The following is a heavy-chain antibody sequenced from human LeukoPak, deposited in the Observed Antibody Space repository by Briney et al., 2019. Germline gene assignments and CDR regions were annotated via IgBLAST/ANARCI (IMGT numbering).Heavy chain of an antibody. CDR3: ARHGAYSSSWYTPRY. CDR2: INHSGST. D-gene: IGHD6-13*01. CDR1: GGSFSGYY. V-gene: IGHV4-34*01. J-gene: IGHJ4*02. Sequence: SETLSLTCAVYGGSFSGYYWSWIRQPPGKGLEWIGEINHSGSTNYNPSLKSRVTISVDTSKNQFSLKLSSVTAADTAVYYCARHGAYSSSWYTPRYWGQGTLVTVSS.